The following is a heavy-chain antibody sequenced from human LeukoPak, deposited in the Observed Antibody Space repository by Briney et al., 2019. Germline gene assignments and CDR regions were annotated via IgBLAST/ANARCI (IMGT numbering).Heavy chain of an antibody. CDR2: IYYSGST. Sequence: SETLSLTCTVSGGSISSYYWSWIRQPPGKGLEWIGYIYYSGSTNYNPSLKSRVTISVDTSKNQFSLKLSSVTAADTAVYYCARHRNLGYSYGYDFDYWGQGTLVTVSS. J-gene: IGHJ4*02. V-gene: IGHV4-59*08. CDR1: GGSISSYY. D-gene: IGHD5-18*01. CDR3: ARHRNLGYSYGYDFDY.